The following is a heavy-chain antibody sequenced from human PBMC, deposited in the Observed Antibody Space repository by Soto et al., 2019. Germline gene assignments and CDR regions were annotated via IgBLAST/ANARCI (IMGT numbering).Heavy chain of an antibody. CDR1: GGSINSDY. J-gene: IGHJ6*02. D-gene: IGHD1-26*01. CDR2: VRNSGST. Sequence: QVQLQESGPGLVKPSETLSLTCTVSGGSINSDYWSWIRQPPEKGLEWIGYVRNSGSTNYNPSLKSPVTISVDTSKNQFSLKLSSVTAADTGVYYCARDLLSGRYGMDVWGQGTTVTVSS. CDR3: ARDLLSGRYGMDV. V-gene: IGHV4-59*01.